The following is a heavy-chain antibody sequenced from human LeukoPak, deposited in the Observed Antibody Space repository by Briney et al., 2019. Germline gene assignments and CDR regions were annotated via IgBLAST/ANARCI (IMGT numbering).Heavy chain of an antibody. CDR2: IYYSGST. J-gene: IGHJ4*02. CDR1: GGSISSYY. CDR3: ARPAYYYDSSGYQYSYYFDY. V-gene: IGHV4-39*01. Sequence: PSETLSLTCTVSGGSISSYYWGWIRQPPGKGLEWIGSIYYSGSTYYNPSLKSRVTISVDTSKNQFSLKLSSVTAADTAVYYCARPAYYYDSSGYQYSYYFDYWGQGSLVTVSS. D-gene: IGHD3-22*01.